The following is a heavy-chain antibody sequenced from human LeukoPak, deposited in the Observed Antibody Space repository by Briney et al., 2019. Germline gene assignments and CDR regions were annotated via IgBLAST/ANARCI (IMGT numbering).Heavy chain of an antibody. J-gene: IGHJ3*02. CDR1: GFTASSNY. CDR2: IYSGGST. V-gene: IGHV3-53*01. CDR3: AQSSGYYPNDAFDI. D-gene: IGHD3-22*01. Sequence: GGSLRLSCAASGFTASSNYMSWVRQAPGKGLEWVSVIYSGGSTYYADSVKGRFTISRDNSKNTLYLQMNSLRAEDTAVYYCAQSSGYYPNDAFDIWGQGTMVTVSS.